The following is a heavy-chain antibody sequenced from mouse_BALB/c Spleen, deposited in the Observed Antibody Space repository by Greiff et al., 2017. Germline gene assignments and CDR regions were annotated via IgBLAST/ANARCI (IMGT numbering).Heavy chain of an antibody. Sequence: VKLQQSGAELARPGASVKLSCKASGYTFTSYWMQWVKQRPGQGLEWIGAIYPGDGDTRYTQKFKGKATLTADKSSSTAYMQLSSLASEDSAVYYCARDGNYVRYYYAMDYWGQGTSVTVSS. CDR2: IYPGDGDT. D-gene: IGHD2-1*01. CDR1: GYTFTSYW. V-gene: IGHV1-87*01. J-gene: IGHJ4*01. CDR3: ARDGNYVRYYYAMDY.